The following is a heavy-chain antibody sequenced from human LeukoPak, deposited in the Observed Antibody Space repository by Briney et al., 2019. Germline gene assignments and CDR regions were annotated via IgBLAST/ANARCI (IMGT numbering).Heavy chain of an antibody. CDR3: ARDGAYSASNF. D-gene: IGHD6-13*01. V-gene: IGHV3-11*01. CDR1: GFSISSHW. CDR2: VSNSGSSI. Sequence: GGSLRLSCVASGFSISSHWMRWLRQAPGKGLEWISCVSNSGSSIYYADSVKGRFSISRDNVKNSLYLQMNSLRVEDTAVYYCARDGAYSASNFWGQGTMVAVSS. J-gene: IGHJ3*01.